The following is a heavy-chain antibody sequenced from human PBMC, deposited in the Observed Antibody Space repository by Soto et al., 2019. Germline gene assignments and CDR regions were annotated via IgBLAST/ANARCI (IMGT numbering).Heavy chain of an antibody. V-gene: IGHV4-31*03. Sequence: PSETLSLTCTVSGGSISSGGYYWSWIRQHPGKGLEWIGYIYYSGSTYYNPSLKSRVTISVDTSKNQFSLKLSSVTAADTAVYYCARDSRGAAGSFDYWGQGTLVTVSS. CDR1: GGSISSGGYY. J-gene: IGHJ4*02. CDR3: ARDSRGAAGSFDY. CDR2: IYYSGST. D-gene: IGHD6-13*01.